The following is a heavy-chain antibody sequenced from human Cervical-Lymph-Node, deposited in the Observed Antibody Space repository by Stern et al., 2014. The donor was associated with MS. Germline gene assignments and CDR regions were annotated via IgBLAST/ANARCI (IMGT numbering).Heavy chain of an antibody. V-gene: IGHV4-39*01. D-gene: IGHD3-10*01. CDR3: ARLGVRWFEDLY. CDR2: IYYSGST. CDR1: GGSISTSNYY. J-gene: IGHJ4*02. Sequence: QLQLQESGPGLVKPSETLSLTCTVSGGSISTSNYYWGWIRQPPGQGLEWIGIIYYSGSTYYTPSPKTRVTLFVDPSKNQFSLQGGSVTAADTAVYYCARLGVRWFEDLYWGQGTLVTVSS.